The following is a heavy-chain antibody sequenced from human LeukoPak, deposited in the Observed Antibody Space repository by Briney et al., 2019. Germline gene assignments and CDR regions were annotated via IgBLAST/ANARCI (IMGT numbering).Heavy chain of an antibody. V-gene: IGHV3-7*03. CDR2: IKQDGSEK. CDR1: GFTFSSYW. CDR3: ARGSAVQLWYYYYYGMDV. Sequence: GGSLRLSCAASGFTFSSYWMSWVRQAPGKGLEWVANIKQDGSEKYYVDSVKGRFTISRDNAKNSLYLQMNSLRAEDTAVYYCARGSAVQLWYYYYYGMDVWGQGTTVTVSS. J-gene: IGHJ6*02. D-gene: IGHD5-18*01.